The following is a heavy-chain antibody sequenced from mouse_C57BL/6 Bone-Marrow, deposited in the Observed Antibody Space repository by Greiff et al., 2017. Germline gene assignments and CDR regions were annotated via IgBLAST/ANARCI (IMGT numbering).Heavy chain of an antibody. CDR2: IDPSDSYT. Sequence: VKLQQPGAELVMPGASVKLSCKASGYTFTSYWMHWVKQRPGQGLEWIGEIDPSDSYTNYNQKFKGKSTLTVDKSSSTAYMQLSSLTSEDSAVYYCARTGVYYDYDRAYAMDYWGQGTSVTGSS. J-gene: IGHJ4*01. V-gene: IGHV1-69*01. D-gene: IGHD2-4*01. CDR1: GYTFTSYW. CDR3: ARTGVYYDYDRAYAMDY.